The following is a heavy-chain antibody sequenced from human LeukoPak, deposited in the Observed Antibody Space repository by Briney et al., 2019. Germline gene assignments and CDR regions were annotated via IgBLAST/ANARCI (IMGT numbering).Heavy chain of an antibody. Sequence: AGGSLKLSCAASGFTFGGSAMHWVRQASGKGLEWVGRIRSKANSYATAYAASVKGRFTISRDDSKNTAYLQMNSLKTEDTAVYYCTRHRDFDYEPTHPDFWGQGTLVTVSS. CDR1: GFTFGGSA. V-gene: IGHV3-73*01. J-gene: IGHJ4*02. D-gene: IGHD3-9*01. CDR3: TRHRDFDYEPTHPDF. CDR2: IRSKANSYAT.